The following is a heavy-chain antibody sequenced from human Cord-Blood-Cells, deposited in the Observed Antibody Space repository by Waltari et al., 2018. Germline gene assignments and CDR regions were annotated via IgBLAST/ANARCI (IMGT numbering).Heavy chain of an antibody. D-gene: IGHD6-19*01. Sequence: EVQLVESGGGLVKPGGSLRLSCAASGLPFGKAWMGWVRQAPGKGLEWVGRIKSKTDGGTTDYAAPVKGRFTISRDDSKNTLYLQMNSLKSEDTAVYYCTTVAGDAFDIWGQGTMVTVSS. CDR2: IKSKTDGGTT. J-gene: IGHJ3*02. CDR1: GLPFGKAW. V-gene: IGHV3-15*01. CDR3: TTVAGDAFDI.